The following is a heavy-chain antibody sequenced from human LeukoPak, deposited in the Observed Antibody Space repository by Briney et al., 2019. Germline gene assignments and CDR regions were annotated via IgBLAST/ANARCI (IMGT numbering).Heavy chain of an antibody. D-gene: IGHD1-26*01. Sequence: GGSLRLSCAASGFTFSTYWMSWVRQTPGKGLELVATINQDGSEKYYVDSVKGRFTISRGNARNSLYLQINSLRAEDTAVFYCARDKEVGATLLDCWGQGTLVTVSS. CDR2: INQDGSEK. V-gene: IGHV3-7*01. CDR1: GFTFSTYW. CDR3: ARDKEVGATLLDC. J-gene: IGHJ4*02.